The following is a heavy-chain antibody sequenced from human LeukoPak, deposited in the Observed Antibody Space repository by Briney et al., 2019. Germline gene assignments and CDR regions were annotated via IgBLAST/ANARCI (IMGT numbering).Heavy chain of an antibody. J-gene: IGHJ4*02. CDR2: INAGNGST. Sequence: VASVKVSCKASGYTFTSYAMHWVRQAPGQRLEWMGWINAGNGSTKYSQKFQGRVTITRDTSASTAYMELSSLRSEDTAVYYCARGGQQWLDPWDYFDYWGQGTLVTVSS. CDR3: ARGGQQWLDPWDYFDY. D-gene: IGHD6-19*01. CDR1: GYTFTSYA. V-gene: IGHV1-3*01.